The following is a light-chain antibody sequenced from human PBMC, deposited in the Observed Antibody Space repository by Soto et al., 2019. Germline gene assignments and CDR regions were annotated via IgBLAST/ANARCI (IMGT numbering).Light chain of an antibody. J-gene: IGKJ1*01. CDR1: QSVSSY. Sequence: EIVLTQSPATRYLSPGERATLSWGASQSVSSYLAWYQQKPGQAPRLLIYDASNRATGIPARFSGIGSGTDFTLTISSLEPEDFAVYDCQQRSNWPRTFGQGTKVDI. V-gene: IGKV3-11*01. CDR2: DAS. CDR3: QQRSNWPRT.